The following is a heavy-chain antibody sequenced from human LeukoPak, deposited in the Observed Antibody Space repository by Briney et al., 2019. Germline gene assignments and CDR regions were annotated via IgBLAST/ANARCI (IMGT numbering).Heavy chain of an antibody. CDR1: GFTFSSYA. Sequence: GGSLRLSCAASGFTFSSYAMHWVRQAPGKGLEWVAVISYDGSNKYYADSVKGRFTISRDNSKNTLYLQMNSLRAEDTAVYYCAKDDYGGNSWFYYWGQGTLVTVSS. CDR2: ISYDGSNK. V-gene: IGHV3-30*04. CDR3: AKDDYGGNSWFYY. D-gene: IGHD4-23*01. J-gene: IGHJ4*02.